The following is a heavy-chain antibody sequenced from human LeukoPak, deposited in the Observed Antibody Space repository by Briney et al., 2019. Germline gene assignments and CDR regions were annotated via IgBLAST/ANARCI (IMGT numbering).Heavy chain of an antibody. CDR2: IYTSGST. CDR3: ARLRGEMDPFDY. V-gene: IGHV4-4*09. Sequence: SETLSLTCTVSGGFISTSYWTWIRQPPGKGLEWIGYIYTSGSTNYNPSLKSRVTISVDTSKNQFSLKLSSVTAADTAVYYCARLRGEMDPFDYWGQGTLVTVSS. CDR1: GGFISTSY. D-gene: IGHD3-10*01. J-gene: IGHJ4*02.